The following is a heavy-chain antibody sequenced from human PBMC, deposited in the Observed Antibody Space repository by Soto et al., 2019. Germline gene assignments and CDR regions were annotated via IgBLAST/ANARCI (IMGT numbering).Heavy chain of an antibody. CDR2: IYPGDSDT. CDR3: ARAVAGTAGGMDV. J-gene: IGHJ6*02. Sequence: GESLKISCKGSGYSFTSNWIGWVRQMPGKGLEWMGMIYPGDSDTRYSPSFQGQVTISADKSITTAYLQWSSLKASDTAMYYCARAVAGTAGGMDVWGQGTTVTVSS. V-gene: IGHV5-51*01. CDR1: GYSFTSNW. D-gene: IGHD6-19*01.